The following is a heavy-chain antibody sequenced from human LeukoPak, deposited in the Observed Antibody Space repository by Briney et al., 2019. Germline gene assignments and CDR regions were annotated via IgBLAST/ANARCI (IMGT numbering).Heavy chain of an antibody. CDR3: ARARGAVGGRYNWFDP. J-gene: IGHJ5*02. Sequence: PSETLSLTCAVSGGSISSSNWWSWVRQPPGKGLEWIGEIYHSGSTNYNPSLKSRVTISVDKSKNQFSLKLSSVTAADTAVYYCARARGAVGGRYNWFDPWGQGTLVTVSS. CDR1: GGSISSSNW. CDR2: IYHSGST. D-gene: IGHD6-19*01. V-gene: IGHV4-4*02.